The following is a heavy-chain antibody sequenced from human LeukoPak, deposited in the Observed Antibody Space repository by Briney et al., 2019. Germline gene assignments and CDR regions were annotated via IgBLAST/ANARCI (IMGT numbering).Heavy chain of an antibody. CDR3: ASDYDSSGSLDY. CDR2: INHSGST. V-gene: IGHV4-34*01. CDR1: GGSFGGYY. D-gene: IGHD3-22*01. Sequence: SETLSLTCAVYGGSFGGYYWSWIRQPPGKGLEWIGEINHSGSTNYNPSLKSRVTISVDTSKNQFSLKLSSVTAADTAVYYCASDYDSSGSLDYWGQGTLVTVSS. J-gene: IGHJ4*02.